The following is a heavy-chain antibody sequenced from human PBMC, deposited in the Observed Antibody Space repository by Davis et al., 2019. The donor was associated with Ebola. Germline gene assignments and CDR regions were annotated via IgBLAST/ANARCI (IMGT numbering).Heavy chain of an antibody. CDR1: GFTFSSYA. J-gene: IGHJ4*02. Sequence: PGGSLRLSCAASGFTFSSYAMSWVRQAPGKGLEWVSAISGVGGSAYYAGSVKGRFTISRDNSKNTLYLQMNSLRVEDTAIYYCAGGDFWSGQFDYWGQGTLVTVSS. D-gene: IGHD3-3*01. V-gene: IGHV3-23*01. CDR2: ISGVGGSA. CDR3: AGGDFWSGQFDY.